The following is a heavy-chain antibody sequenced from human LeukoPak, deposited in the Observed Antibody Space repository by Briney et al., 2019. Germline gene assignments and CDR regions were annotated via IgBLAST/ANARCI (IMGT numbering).Heavy chain of an antibody. D-gene: IGHD6-25*01. V-gene: IGHV4-34*01. CDR1: GGSFSGYY. Sequence: SETLSLTCAVYGGSFSGYYWSWIRQSPGKGLEWIGEINHSGSTNYNPSLKSRVTISVDTSKNQFSLKLSSVTAADTAVYYCARTDARPYWYFDLWGRGTLVTVSS. CDR3: ARTDARPYWYFDL. J-gene: IGHJ2*01. CDR2: INHSGST.